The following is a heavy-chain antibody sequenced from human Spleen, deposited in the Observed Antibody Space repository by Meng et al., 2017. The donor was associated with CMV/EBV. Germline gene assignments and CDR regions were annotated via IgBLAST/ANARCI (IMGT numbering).Heavy chain of an antibody. CDR2: INTVSSYT. CDR1: GFIFSSHS. V-gene: IGHV3-21*01. D-gene: IGHD3-9*01. CDR3: ARGLFSDILTPYSSYYYGVDV. Sequence: GGSLRLSCAASGFIFSSHSMNWVRQAPGKGLEWISAINTVSSYTCYADSEKDLFTISRDNAKNSLYLQMNSLRADDRAVYYCARGLFSDILTPYSSYYYGVDVWGQGTTVTVSS. J-gene: IGHJ6*02.